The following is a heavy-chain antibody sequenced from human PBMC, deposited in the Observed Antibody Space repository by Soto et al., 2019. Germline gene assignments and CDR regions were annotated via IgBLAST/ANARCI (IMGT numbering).Heavy chain of an antibody. CDR1: GFTLSRYW. CDR3: ARESY. CDR2: IKTDGGET. J-gene: IGHJ4*02. V-gene: IGHV3-7*03. Sequence: GGSLRLSCATSGFTLSRYWMSWVRQAPGKGPEWVARIKTDGGETHYLDSVEGRFTISRDNAKNSLYLQMNNLRVEDTAVYYCARESYWGQGSLVTVSS.